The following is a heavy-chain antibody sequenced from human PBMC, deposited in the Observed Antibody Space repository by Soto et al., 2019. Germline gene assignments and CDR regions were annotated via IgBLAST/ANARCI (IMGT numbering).Heavy chain of an antibody. CDR2: ISWNSGNI. CDR3: AKDHMAWAGLFDS. V-gene: IGHV3-9*01. J-gene: IGHJ4*02. Sequence: EVQLMESGGGLVQPGRSLRLSCAASGFTFDNYALHWVRQVPGKGLEWVSGISWNSGNIGYADSVKGRFTISRYNDQNSLYLQMNSIRSEDTAFYYCAKDHMAWAGLFDSWGQGTLVTVSS. CDR1: GFTFDNYA. D-gene: IGHD6-19*01.